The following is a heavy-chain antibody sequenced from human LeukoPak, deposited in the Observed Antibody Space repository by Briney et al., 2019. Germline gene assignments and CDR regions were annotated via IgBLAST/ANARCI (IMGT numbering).Heavy chain of an antibody. Sequence: SVKVSCKASGGTFSSYAISWVRQAPGQGLEWMGGIIPIFGTANYAQKFQGRVTITADESTSTAYMELSSLRSEDTAVYYCARDPTDYCTNGVCRLGYWGQGTLVTVSS. CDR1: GGTFSSYA. CDR3: ARDPTDYCTNGVCRLGY. D-gene: IGHD2-8*01. J-gene: IGHJ4*02. V-gene: IGHV1-69*01. CDR2: IIPIFGTA.